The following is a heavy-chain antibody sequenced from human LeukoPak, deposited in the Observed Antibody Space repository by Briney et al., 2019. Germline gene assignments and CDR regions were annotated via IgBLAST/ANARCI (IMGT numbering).Heavy chain of an antibody. V-gene: IGHV3-30-3*01. Sequence: GGSLRLSCAASGFTFSNYAMHWVRQAPGKGLEWVAVISYDGSNKYYADSVKGRFTISRDNSKNTLYLQMNSLRAEDTAVYYCAKETLRLGELSSMGTFDYWGQGTLVTVSS. J-gene: IGHJ4*02. CDR2: ISYDGSNK. D-gene: IGHD3-16*02. CDR1: GFTFSNYA. CDR3: AKETLRLGELSSMGTFDY.